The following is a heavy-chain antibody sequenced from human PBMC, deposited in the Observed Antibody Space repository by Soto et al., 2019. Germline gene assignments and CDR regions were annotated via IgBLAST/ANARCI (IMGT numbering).Heavy chain of an antibody. Sequence: QVQLVESGGGVVQTGRSLSLSCAASGFTFRSFGVHWVHQAPGTGLEGVAVIWNDGNNRRYADSVRGRFTVYSDNSKNTVYLQMESLRVEDTAMYYCARDRELGRTSPYFDFWGQGTLVTVSS. CDR3: ARDRELGRTSPYFDF. J-gene: IGHJ4*02. CDR1: GFTFRSFG. V-gene: IGHV3-33*01. CDR2: IWNDGNNR. D-gene: IGHD3-10*01.